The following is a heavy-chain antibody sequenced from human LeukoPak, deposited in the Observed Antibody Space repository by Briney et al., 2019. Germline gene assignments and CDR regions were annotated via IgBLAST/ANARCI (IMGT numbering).Heavy chain of an antibody. CDR3: ARSPGRYGDFDY. J-gene: IGHJ4*02. V-gene: IGHV4-4*07. CDR2: IYTSGST. Sequence: SETLSLTXTVSGGSISSYYWSWIRQPAGKGPEWIGRIYTSGSTNYNPSLKSRVTMSVDTSKNQFSLKLSSVTAADTAVYYCARSPGRYGDFDYWGQGTLVTVSS. D-gene: IGHD4-17*01. CDR1: GGSISSYY.